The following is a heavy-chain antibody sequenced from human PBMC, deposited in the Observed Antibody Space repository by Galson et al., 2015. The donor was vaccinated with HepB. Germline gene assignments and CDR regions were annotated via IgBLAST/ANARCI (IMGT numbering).Heavy chain of an antibody. J-gene: IGHJ4*02. Sequence: SLRLSCAASGFTFSNYAMDWVRLAPGKRHEWVSSIVNSGEDTYYADSVKGRFTISRDNSKNILYLQMNSLRAVDTAVYYCAKGALGRCSGVRCYSFDNWGQGILVTVSS. CDR3: AKGALGRCSGVRCYSFDN. CDR1: GFTFSNYA. CDR2: IVNSGEDT. D-gene: IGHD2-15*01. V-gene: IGHV3-23*01.